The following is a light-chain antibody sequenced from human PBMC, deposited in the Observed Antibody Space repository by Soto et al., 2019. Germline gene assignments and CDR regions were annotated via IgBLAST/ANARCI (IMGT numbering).Light chain of an antibody. CDR2: AAS. V-gene: IGKV3-15*01. Sequence: EVVMTQSPATLSVSPGERATLSCRASQSVRSNLAWYQQKPGQAPRPLIYAASTRATGIPARFSGSGSGTEFTLTISSLQSDDFAVYHCQQYDNWPPTFGQGTKV. J-gene: IGKJ1*01. CDR3: QQYDNWPPT. CDR1: QSVRSN.